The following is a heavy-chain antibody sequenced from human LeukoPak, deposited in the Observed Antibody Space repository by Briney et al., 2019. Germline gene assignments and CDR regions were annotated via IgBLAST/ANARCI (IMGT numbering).Heavy chain of an antibody. J-gene: IGHJ4*02. D-gene: IGHD3/OR15-3a*01. CDR3: ARQTGSGLFILP. Sequence: SETLSLTCGVYDGSFSGYYWSWIRQPPGMGLEWIGSIYYTGNTYYNASLKSQVSISIDTSKNQFSLKLTSVTAADTAVYYCARQTGSGLFILPGGQGTLVTVSS. CDR1: DGSFSGYY. CDR2: IYYTGNT. V-gene: IGHV4-34*01.